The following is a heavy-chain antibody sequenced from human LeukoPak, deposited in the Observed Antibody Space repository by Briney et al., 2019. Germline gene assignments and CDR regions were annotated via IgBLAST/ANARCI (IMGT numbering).Heavy chain of an antibody. Sequence: SETLSLTCAVYGGSFSGYYWGWIRQPPGKGLEWIGSINHSGSTNYNPSLKSRVTISVDTSKNQFSLELSSVTAADTAVYYCARDPTEAYDSSGYYAFDYWGQGTLVTVSS. CDR3: ARDPTEAYDSSGYYAFDY. D-gene: IGHD3-22*01. J-gene: IGHJ4*02. CDR2: INHSGST. CDR1: GGSFSGYY. V-gene: IGHV4-34*01.